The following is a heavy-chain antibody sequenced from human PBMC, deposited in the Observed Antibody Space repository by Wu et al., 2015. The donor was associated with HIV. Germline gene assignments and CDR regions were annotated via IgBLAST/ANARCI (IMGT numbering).Heavy chain of an antibody. D-gene: IGHD3-10*01. CDR1: GYTFTDYY. V-gene: IGHV1-2*02. CDR3: ARQARLTMVRGIISFDY. CDR2: INPNSGGT. Sequence: QVQLVQSGAEVKKPGASVKVSCKASGYTFTDYYIHWVRQAPGQGLEWMGWINPNSGGTNYAQKFQGRVTMTRDTSISTAYMELSRLRSDDTAVYYCARQARLTMVRGIISFDYWGQGTLVTVSS. J-gene: IGHJ4*02.